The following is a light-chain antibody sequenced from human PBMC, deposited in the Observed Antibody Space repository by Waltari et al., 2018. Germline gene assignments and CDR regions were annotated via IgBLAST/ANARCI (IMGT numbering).Light chain of an antibody. CDR3: QQYNNWPLT. V-gene: IGKV3-15*01. J-gene: IGKJ5*01. Sequence: EIVMTQSPATLSVSQGESATLSCRASQSVSSNLAWYQQKPGQAPRLLIYGASTRATGIPARFSGSGSGTEFTLTISSMQSEDFAVYYCQQYNNWPLTFGQGTRLEIK. CDR2: GAS. CDR1: QSVSSN.